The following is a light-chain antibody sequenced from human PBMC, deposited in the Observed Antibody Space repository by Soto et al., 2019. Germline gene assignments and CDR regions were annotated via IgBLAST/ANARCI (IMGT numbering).Light chain of an antibody. CDR1: SSDVGSYNL. V-gene: IGLV2-23*02. CDR3: CSYAGSSTYV. J-gene: IGLJ1*01. CDR2: EVS. Sequence: QPVLTQPASVSGSPGQSITISCTGTSSDVGSYNLVSWYQQHPGKAPKLMIYEVSERPSGVSNRFSGSKSGNTASLTISGLQAEDEADYYCCSYAGSSTYVFGTGTKLTVL.